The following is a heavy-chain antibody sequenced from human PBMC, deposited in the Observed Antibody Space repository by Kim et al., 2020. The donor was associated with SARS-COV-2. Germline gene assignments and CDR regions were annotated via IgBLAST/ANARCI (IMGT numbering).Heavy chain of an antibody. CDR3: ASGHSSGWYNLFDP. D-gene: IGHD6-19*01. V-gene: IGHV4-34*01. J-gene: IGHJ5*02. CDR2: INHSGST. Sequence: SETLSLTCAVYGGSFSGYYWSWIRQPPGKGLEWIGEINHSGSTNYNPSLKSRFTISVDTSKNQFSLKLSSVTAADPPVYYCASGHSSGWYNLFDPWGQGT. CDR1: GGSFSGYY.